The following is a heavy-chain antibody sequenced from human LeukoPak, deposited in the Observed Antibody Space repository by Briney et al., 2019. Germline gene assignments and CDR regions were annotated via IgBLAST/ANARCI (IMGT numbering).Heavy chain of an antibody. J-gene: IGHJ4*02. V-gene: IGHV3-30*18. CDR3: ANLGIVGATQEDY. CDR1: GFTFSSYG. CDR2: ISYDGCNK. D-gene: IGHD1-26*01. Sequence: GGSLRLSCAASGFTFSSYGMHWVRQAPGKGLEWVAVISYDGCNKYYADSVKGRFTISRDNSKNTLYLQMNSLRAEDTAVYYCANLGIVGATQEDYWGQGTLVTVSS.